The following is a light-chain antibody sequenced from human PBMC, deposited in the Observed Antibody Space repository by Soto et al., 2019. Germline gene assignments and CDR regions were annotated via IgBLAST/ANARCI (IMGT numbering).Light chain of an antibody. CDR2: DNN. J-gene: IGLJ2*01. CDR1: SSNIGNNY. CDR3: GTWDSSLSAVV. V-gene: IGLV1-51*01. Sequence: QSVLTQPPSVSAAPRQKVTISCSGSSSNIGNNYVSWYQQLPGTAHKLLIYDNNNRPSGIPDRFSGSKSGTSATLGITGLQTGDEADYYCGTWDSSLSAVVFGGGTKLTVL.